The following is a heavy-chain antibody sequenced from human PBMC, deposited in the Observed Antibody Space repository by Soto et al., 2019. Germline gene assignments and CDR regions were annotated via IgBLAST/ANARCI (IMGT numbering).Heavy chain of an antibody. Sequence: SLRLSFAASGFTFDDYAMHWVRQAPGKGLEWVSGISWNSGSIGYADSVKGRFTISRDNAKNSLYLQMNSLRAEDTALYYCAKAYCSGGSCYSDYWGQGTLVTVSS. CDR2: ISWNSGSI. CDR1: GFTFDDYA. D-gene: IGHD2-15*01. J-gene: IGHJ4*02. CDR3: AKAYCSGGSCYSDY. V-gene: IGHV3-9*01.